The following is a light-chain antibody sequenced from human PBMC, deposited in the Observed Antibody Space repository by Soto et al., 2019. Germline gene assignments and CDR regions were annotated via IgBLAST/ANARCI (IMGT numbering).Light chain of an antibody. CDR2: DVI. J-gene: IGLJ1*01. CDR3: CSYAGSYTYV. V-gene: IGLV2-11*01. Sequence: QSVLTQPRSVSGSPGQSVTISCTGTSSDVGGYNYVPWYQQHPGKAPKLMIYDVIKRPSGVPDRFSGSKSGNSASLTISGLQAEDEADYFCCSYAGSYTYVFGT. CDR1: SSDVGGYNY.